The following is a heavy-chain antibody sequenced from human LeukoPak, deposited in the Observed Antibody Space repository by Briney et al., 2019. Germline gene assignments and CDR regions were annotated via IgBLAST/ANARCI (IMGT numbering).Heavy chain of an antibody. Sequence: SETLSLTCTVSGGSISNYYWSWVRQPPGKGLEYIGYIYYSGDTSGSTDYNPSLKSRVTISVDTSKNQFSLNLSSVTAADTAVYYCARGTDSISCFDYWGQGTLVTVSS. CDR3: ARGTDSISCFDY. D-gene: IGHD2-8*02. V-gene: IGHV4-59*08. CDR1: GGSISNYY. J-gene: IGHJ4*02. CDR2: IYYSGDTSGST.